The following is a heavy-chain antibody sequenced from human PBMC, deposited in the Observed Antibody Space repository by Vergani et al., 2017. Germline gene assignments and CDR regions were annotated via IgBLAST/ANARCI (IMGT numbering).Heavy chain of an antibody. J-gene: IGHJ4*02. CDR1: GFSFGDYA. CDR3: SRGRGYSLGYADY. CDR2: IRNKAYGGTT. D-gene: IGHD5-18*01. V-gene: IGHV3-49*04. Sequence: EVQLVESGGGLVTPGRSLRLSCAASGFSFGDYAMTWVRQAPGKGLEGVAFIRNKAYGGTTEYAASVKGRFTISRDDSKRLAYLQLSGLKTEHTAVYFCSRGRGYSLGYADYLLQGAIATVSS.